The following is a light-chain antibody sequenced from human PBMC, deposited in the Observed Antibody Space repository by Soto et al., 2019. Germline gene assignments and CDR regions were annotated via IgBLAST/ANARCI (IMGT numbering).Light chain of an antibody. CDR1: QGIKNW. CDR2: GAS. CDR3: QQSLSTLLT. Sequence: DIQMTQSPCYVSASVGDRVTITCRASQGIKNWLAWYQQKPGKAPKVLISGASTLHNGVPSRFSGRGSGTDFTLTISSLQPEDVATYYCQQSLSTLLTFGGGTKVDIK. V-gene: IGKV1-12*01. J-gene: IGKJ4*01.